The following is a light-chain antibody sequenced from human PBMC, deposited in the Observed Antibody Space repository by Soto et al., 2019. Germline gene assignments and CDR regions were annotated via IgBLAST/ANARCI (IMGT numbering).Light chain of an antibody. CDR2: DIN. CDR1: TGAVTSGSH. V-gene: IGLV7-43*01. Sequence: QAVVTQEPSLTVSPGGTVTLTCGSSTGAVTSGSHPNWFQQKPGQAPTALLYDINNKHSWTPARFSGSLLGGKAALTLSGVQPDDEAEYYCLLKYGDTGMFGGGTKVTVL. J-gene: IGLJ3*02. CDR3: LLKYGDTGM.